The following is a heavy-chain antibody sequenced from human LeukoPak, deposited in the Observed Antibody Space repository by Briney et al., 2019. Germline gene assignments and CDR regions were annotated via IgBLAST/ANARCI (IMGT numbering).Heavy chain of an antibody. Sequence: SETLCLTCAAYGGSFRGHYWIWIRQSPGKGLEWIGDINHGGSTNYNPSLKSRVTISIDTSKNQFSLKMNSVTAADTAVYYCARGGGTFDGHGVVAYWGQGPLVTVSS. CDR1: GGSFRGHY. CDR3: ARGGGTFDGHGVVAY. V-gene: IGHV4-34*01. CDR2: INHGGST. J-gene: IGHJ4*01. D-gene: IGHD3-16*01.